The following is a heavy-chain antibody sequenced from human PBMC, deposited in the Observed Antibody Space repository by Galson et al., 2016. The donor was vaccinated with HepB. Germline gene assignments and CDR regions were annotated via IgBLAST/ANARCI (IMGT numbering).Heavy chain of an antibody. V-gene: IGHV3-53*01. Sequence: SLRLSCAASGISVSNNDMSWVRQDPGKGLEWLSVIYSVGSTNYADSVKGRFTISRDNSKNTVYLQMNSLRAEDTAVHYCSRGIVAAVWGQGTLVTVSS. J-gene: IGHJ4*02. CDR2: IYSVGST. CDR1: GISVSNND. D-gene: IGHD2-15*01. CDR3: SRGIVAAV.